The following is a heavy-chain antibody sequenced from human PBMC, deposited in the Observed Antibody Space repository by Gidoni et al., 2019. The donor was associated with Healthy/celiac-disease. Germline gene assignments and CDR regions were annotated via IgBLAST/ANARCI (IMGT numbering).Heavy chain of an antibody. CDR2: IWYDGSNK. CDR1: GFPLSSYG. CDR3: ARGGLFYYYYGMDV. Sequence: QVQLVESGGGVVQPGRSLRLSCASSGFPLSSYGMHWVRQAPGKGLEWVAVIWYDGSNKYYADAVKGRFTISRDNSKNTLYLQMNSLRAEDTAVYYCARGGLFYYYYGMDVWGQGTTVTVSS. V-gene: IGHV3-33*01. D-gene: IGHD3-16*01. J-gene: IGHJ6*02.